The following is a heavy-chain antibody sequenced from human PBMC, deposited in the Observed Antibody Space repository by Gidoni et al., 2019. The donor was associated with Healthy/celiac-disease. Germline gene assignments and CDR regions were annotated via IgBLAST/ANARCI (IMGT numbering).Heavy chain of an antibody. Sequence: QVQLVQSGAEVKKPGASVKVSCKASGYTFTGYYMHWVRQAPGQGLEWMGWINPNSGGTNYAQKFQGRVTMTRDTSISTAYMELSRLRSDDTAVYYCARVEGLVLRFLEWAQEYYFDYWGQGTLVTVSS. J-gene: IGHJ4*02. CDR1: GYTFTGYY. V-gene: IGHV1-2*02. CDR3: ARVEGLVLRFLEWAQEYYFDY. CDR2: INPNSGGT. D-gene: IGHD3-3*01.